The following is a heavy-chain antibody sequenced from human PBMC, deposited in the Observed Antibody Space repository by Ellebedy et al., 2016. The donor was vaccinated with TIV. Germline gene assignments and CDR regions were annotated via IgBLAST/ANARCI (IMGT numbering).Heavy chain of an antibody. CDR2: ISYDGRSK. CDR3: AKVQYYGTGSHLPAN. J-gene: IGHJ4*01. V-gene: IGHV3-30*18. Sequence: GESLKISCAASGFTFGTYAMHWVRQTPGKGLEWVSVISYDGRSKYYSDSVRGRFTLSRDNSNDALYLQMDSHRTEDTAVYYCAKVQYYGTGSHLPANWGHGTLVTVSS. D-gene: IGHD3-10*01. CDR1: GFTFGTYA.